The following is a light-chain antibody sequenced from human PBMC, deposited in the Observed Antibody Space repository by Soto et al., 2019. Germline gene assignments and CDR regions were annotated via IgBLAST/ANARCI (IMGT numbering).Light chain of an antibody. J-gene: IGKJ4*01. V-gene: IGKV3-15*01. Sequence: EIVMTQSPATLSVSPGERVTLSCRASQSVGRSLAWYQQKAGQAPRLLIYGASTRATGTPVRFRGRGSGTEFSLTISSLKSEDFVVYYCHQYEQWPITFGRGTKVEIK. CDR3: HQYEQWPIT. CDR1: QSVGRS. CDR2: GAS.